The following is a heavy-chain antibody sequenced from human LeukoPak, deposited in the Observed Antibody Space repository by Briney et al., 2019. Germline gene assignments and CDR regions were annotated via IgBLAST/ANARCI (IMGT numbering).Heavy chain of an antibody. CDR1: GYTFTSYY. V-gene: IGHV1-46*01. CDR2: INPSGGST. CDR3: ARDHSIVVVPAAIRSGYYYYMDV. J-gene: IGHJ6*03. Sequence: ASVKVSCKASGYTFTSYYMHWVRQAPGQGLEWMGIINPSGGSTSYAQKFQGRVTMTRDTSTSTVYMELSSLRSEDTAVYYCARDHSIVVVPAAIRSGYYYYMDVWGKGTTVTVSS. D-gene: IGHD2-2*01.